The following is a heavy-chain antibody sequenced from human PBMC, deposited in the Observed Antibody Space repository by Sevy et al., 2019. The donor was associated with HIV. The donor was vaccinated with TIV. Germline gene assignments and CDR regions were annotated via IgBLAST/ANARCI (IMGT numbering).Heavy chain of an antibody. D-gene: IGHD2-2*01. Sequence: GGSLRLSCAASGFTFSSYAMHWVRQAPGKGLEWVAVISYDGSNKYYADSVKGRFTISRDNSKNTLYLQMNSLRAEDTAVYYCARVGFVVPADTPMDVWGQGTTVTVSS. CDR3: ARVGFVVPADTPMDV. CDR2: ISYDGSNK. V-gene: IGHV3-30*04. CDR1: GFTFSSYA. J-gene: IGHJ6*02.